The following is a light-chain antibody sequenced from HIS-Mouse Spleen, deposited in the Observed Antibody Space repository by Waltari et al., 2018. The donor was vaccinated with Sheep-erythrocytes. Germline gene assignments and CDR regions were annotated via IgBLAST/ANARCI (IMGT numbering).Light chain of an antibody. CDR2: AAS. CDR3: QQYYSYPRT. Sequence: AIRMTQSPSPFPASTGDRVPIPCRASPGISSYLAWYQQKPGKAHKLLIYAASTLQNGVPSRFSGSGSGTDFTLTISCLQSEDFATYYCQQYYSYPRTFGQGTKVEIK. J-gene: IGKJ1*01. V-gene: IGKV1-8*01. CDR1: PGISSY.